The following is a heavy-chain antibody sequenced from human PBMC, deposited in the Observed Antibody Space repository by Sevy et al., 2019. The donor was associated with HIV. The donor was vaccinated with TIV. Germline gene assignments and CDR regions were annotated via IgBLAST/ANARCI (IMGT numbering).Heavy chain of an antibody. J-gene: IGHJ4*02. D-gene: IGHD3-22*01. V-gene: IGHV1-24*01. CDR1: GYTLTQLS. CDR2: FDPEDGET. Sequence: ASVKVSCKVSGYTLTQLSMYWVRQAPGKGLEWMGSFDPEDGETLYAQKFQGRVTMTEDTSTDTAYMELRSLRSEDTVVYYCAPTKDYYDSSGSPFDYWGKGTLVTVSS. CDR3: APTKDYYDSSGSPFDY.